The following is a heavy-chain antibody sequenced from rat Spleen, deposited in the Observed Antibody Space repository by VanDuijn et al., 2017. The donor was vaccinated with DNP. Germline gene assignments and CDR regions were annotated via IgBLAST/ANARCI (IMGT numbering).Heavy chain of an antibody. CDR3: TRVDTTGIPTGY. CDR1: GFTFNNYW. CDR2: ITNTGGST. D-gene: IGHD1-9*01. V-gene: IGHV5-31*01. Sequence: EVQLVESGGGLVQPGRSLKLSCVASGFTFNNYWMTWIRQAPGKGLEWVASITNTGGSTYYPDSVKGRFTISRDNAKSTLYLQMNSLRSEDTATYYCTRVDTTGIPTGYWGQGVMVTVSS. J-gene: IGHJ2*01.